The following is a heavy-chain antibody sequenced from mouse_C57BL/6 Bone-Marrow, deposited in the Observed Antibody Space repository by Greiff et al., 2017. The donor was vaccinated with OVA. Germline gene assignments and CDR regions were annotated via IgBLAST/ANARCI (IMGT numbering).Heavy chain of an antibody. V-gene: IGHV5-17*01. CDR1: GFTFSDYG. Sequence: EVKLMESGGGLVKPGGSLKLSCAASGFTFSDYGMHWVRQAPEKGLEWVAYISSGSSTIYYAATVKGRFTISRDNAKNTLFLQMTSLKSEDTAMYYGARRTTMVTTYYFDYWGQGTTLTVSS. CDR2: ISSGSSTI. D-gene: IGHD2-2*01. CDR3: ARRTTMVTTYYFDY. J-gene: IGHJ2*01.